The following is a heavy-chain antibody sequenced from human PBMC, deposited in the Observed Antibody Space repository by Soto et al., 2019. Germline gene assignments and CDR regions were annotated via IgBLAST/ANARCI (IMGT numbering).Heavy chain of an antibody. J-gene: IGHJ5*02. Sequence: EVQLVESGGGLVKPGGSLRLSCAASGFTFSSYSMNWVRQAPGKGLEWVSSISSSSSYIYYADSVKGRFTISRDNAKNSLYLQINSLRAEDTAVYYCASLVVVPASDWFDPWGQGTLVTVSS. CDR1: GFTFSSYS. D-gene: IGHD2-2*01. CDR2: ISSSSSYI. CDR3: ASLVVVPASDWFDP. V-gene: IGHV3-21*01.